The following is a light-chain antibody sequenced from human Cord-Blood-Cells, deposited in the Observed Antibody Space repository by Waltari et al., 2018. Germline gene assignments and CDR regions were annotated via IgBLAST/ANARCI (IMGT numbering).Light chain of an antibody. CDR1: NIGSKS. J-gene: IGLJ2*01. Sequence: SYVLTQPPSVSVAPGKTARITCGGNNIGSKSVHWYQQKPGQAPVLVIYYDSDRPSGIPERFSGSNSGNAATLTISRVEAGDEGDYYCQVWDSSSDHLVFGGGTKLTVL. CDR3: QVWDSSSDHLV. V-gene: IGLV3-21*04. CDR2: YDS.